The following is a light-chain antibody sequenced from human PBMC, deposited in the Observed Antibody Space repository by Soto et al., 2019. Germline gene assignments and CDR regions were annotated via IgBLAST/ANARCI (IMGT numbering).Light chain of an antibody. J-gene: IGKJ1*01. Sequence: EVVLTHSPGTLSLSQGERATLSCRASQSVSSSYLAWYQQKPGQAPRLLIYGASSRATGIPDRFSGSGSGTDFTLTISSLQSEDFAVYFCQQYHIWPSWRFGQGSKVDVK. CDR2: GAS. CDR3: QQYHIWPSWR. CDR1: QSVSSSY. V-gene: IGKV3-20*01.